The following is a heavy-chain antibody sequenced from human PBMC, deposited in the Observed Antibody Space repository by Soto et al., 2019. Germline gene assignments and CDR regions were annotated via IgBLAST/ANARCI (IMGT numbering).Heavy chain of an antibody. V-gene: IGHV3-23*01. CDR1: GFTFSSYA. Sequence: GSLRLSCAASGFTFSSYAMSWVRQAPGKGLEWVSAISGSGGSTYYADSVKGRFTISRDNSKNTLYLQMNSLRAEDTAVYYCAKDPTVIAARPGGNWFDPWGQGTLVTVSS. CDR2: ISGSGGST. J-gene: IGHJ5*02. CDR3: AKDPTVIAARPGGNWFDP. D-gene: IGHD6-6*01.